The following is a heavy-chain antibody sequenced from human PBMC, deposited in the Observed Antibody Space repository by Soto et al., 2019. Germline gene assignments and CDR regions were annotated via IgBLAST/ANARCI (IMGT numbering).Heavy chain of an antibody. J-gene: IGHJ5*02. CDR2: ISYTGRT. Sequence: TLSLTCTVSGGSISSDANFWSWIRQLPGRGLEWIGYISYTGRTYYTPSLNSRLTISLDTSKNLFSLRLSAVTAADTAVYFCARGSFSSSSSWFDPWGQGTLVTVSS. CDR1: GGSISSDANF. D-gene: IGHD6-6*01. CDR3: ARGSFSSSSSWFDP. V-gene: IGHV4-31*03.